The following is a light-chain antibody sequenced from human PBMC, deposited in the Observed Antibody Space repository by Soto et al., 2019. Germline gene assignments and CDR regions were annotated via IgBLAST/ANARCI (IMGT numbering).Light chain of an antibody. J-gene: IGLJ1*01. CDR2: GHS. Sequence: QSVLTQPPSVSGVPGQRVTISCTGSNSNIGAGYDVHWYQQLPGTAPKLLIYGHSNRPSGVPDRFSGSKSGTSASLAITGLQAEDEADYYCQSYDSSLSTYVFGTGTKLTVL. CDR3: QSYDSSLSTYV. V-gene: IGLV1-40*01. CDR1: NSNIGAGYD.